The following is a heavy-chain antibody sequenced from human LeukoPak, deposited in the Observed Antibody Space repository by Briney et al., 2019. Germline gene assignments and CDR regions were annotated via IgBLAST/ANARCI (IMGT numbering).Heavy chain of an antibody. J-gene: IGHJ2*01. CDR1: GGSISSYY. CDR2: IYYSGST. CDR3: AREGERGYSDYGRPWYFDL. V-gene: IGHV4-59*12. Sequence: PSETLSLTCTVSGGSISSYYWSWIRQPPGKGLEWIGYIYYSGSTNYNPSLKSRVTISVNTSKNQFSLKLSSVTAADTAVYYCAREGERGYSDYGRPWYFDLWGRGTLVTVSS. D-gene: IGHD4-11*01.